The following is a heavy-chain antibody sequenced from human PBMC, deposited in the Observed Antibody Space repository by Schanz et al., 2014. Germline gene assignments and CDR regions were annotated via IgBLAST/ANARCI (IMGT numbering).Heavy chain of an antibody. CDR1: GYSFTGYY. V-gene: IGHV1-2*02. D-gene: IGHD5-12*01. CDR2: INPSSGGT. Sequence: QVQLVQSGVEVKKPGASVKVSCKASGYSFTGYYMNWVRQAPGQGLEWMGWINPSSGGTNYAQKFQGRVTMTRDTSISTAYMELSGLTSDDTATYFCARARYTGYDCSGYWGQGTLVTVSS. J-gene: IGHJ4*02. CDR3: ARARYTGYDCSGY.